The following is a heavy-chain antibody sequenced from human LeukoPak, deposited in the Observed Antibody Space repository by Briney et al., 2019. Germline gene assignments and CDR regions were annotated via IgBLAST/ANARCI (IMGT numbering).Heavy chain of an antibody. CDR2: IYYSGSI. CDR3: ARETLAAAGTLSFDY. D-gene: IGHD6-13*01. V-gene: IGHV4-39*02. Sequence: SETLSLTCTVSGGSINTNNYYWGWIRQPPGKGLEWIGSIYYSGSIYSNPSLKSRVTLSGDTSKNQFSLKLASMTAADTAVYYCARETLAAAGTLSFDYWGQGTLVTVSS. CDR1: GGSINTNNYY. J-gene: IGHJ4*02.